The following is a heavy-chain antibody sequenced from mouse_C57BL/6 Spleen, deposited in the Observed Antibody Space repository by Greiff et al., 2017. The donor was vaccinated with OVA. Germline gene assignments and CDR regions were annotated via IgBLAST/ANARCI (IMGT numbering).Heavy chain of an antibody. J-gene: IGHJ4*01. CDR3: ARSVMGGYDALAMDY. D-gene: IGHD2-2*01. CDR2: IYPGDGDT. V-gene: IGHV1-82*01. Sequence: VQLQQSGPELVKPGASVKISCKASGYAFSSSWMNWVKQRPGKGLEWIGRIYPGDGDTNYNGKFKGKATLTADKSSSTAYMQLSSLTSEDSAVYFGARSVMGGYDALAMDYWGQGTSVTVSS. CDR1: GYAFSSSW.